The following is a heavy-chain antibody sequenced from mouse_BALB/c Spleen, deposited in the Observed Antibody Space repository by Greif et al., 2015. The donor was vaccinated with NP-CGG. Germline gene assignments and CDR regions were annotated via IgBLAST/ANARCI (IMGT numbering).Heavy chain of an antibody. CDR2: ISSGGSYT. D-gene: IGHD2-2*01. V-gene: IGHV5-6*01. Sequence: EVQLVESGGDLVKPVGSLKLSCAASGFTFSNYGMSWVRQTPDKRLEWVATISSGGSYTYYPDSVKGRFTISRDNAKNTLYLQMSSLKSEDTAMYYCARHRGHGYDVFDYWGQGTTLTVSS. J-gene: IGHJ2*01. CDR1: GFTFSNYG. CDR3: ARHRGHGYDVFDY.